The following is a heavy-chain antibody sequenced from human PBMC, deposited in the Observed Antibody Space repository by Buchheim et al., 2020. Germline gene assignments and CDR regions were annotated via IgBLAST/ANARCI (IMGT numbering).Heavy chain of an antibody. D-gene: IGHD4-23*01. Sequence: QVQLQESGPGLVKPSETLSLTCTVSGGSISSYYWSWIRQPPGKGLEWIGYIYYSGSTNSNPSLKSRVTLSVDTSKNQFSLKRSSVTAADTSLYYWARDGAYYASNSAEYFQHWGQGTL. CDR3: ARDGAYYASNSAEYFQH. CDR1: GGSISSYY. V-gene: IGHV4-59*01. CDR2: IYYSGST. J-gene: IGHJ1*01.